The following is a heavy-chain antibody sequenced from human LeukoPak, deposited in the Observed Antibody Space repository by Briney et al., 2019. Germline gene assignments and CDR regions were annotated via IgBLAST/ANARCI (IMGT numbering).Heavy chain of an antibody. CDR3: ARGDIVVVPAAMPPDY. Sequence: SQTLSLTCTVSGGSISSGGYYWSWIRQHPGKGLEWIGYIYYSGSTYYNPSLKSRVTISVDTSKNQLSLKLSSVTAADTAVYYCARGDIVVVPAAMPPDYWGQGTLVTVSS. J-gene: IGHJ4*02. V-gene: IGHV4-31*03. CDR2: IYYSGST. CDR1: GGSISSGGYY. D-gene: IGHD2-2*01.